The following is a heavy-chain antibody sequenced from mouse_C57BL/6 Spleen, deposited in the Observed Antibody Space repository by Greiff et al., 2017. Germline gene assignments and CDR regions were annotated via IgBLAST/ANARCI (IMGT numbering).Heavy chain of an antibody. D-gene: IGHD2-10*01. V-gene: IGHV14-3*01. CDR2: IDPANGNT. J-gene: IGHJ3*01. CDR3: ARSPYYGNYWFAY. Sequence: VQLQQSVAELVRPGASVKLSCTASGFNIKNTYMHWVKQRPEQSLEWIGRIDPANGNTKYAPKFQGKATITADTSSNTAYLQLSSLTSEDTAIYYCARSPYYGNYWFAYWGQGTLVTVSA. CDR1: GFNIKNTY.